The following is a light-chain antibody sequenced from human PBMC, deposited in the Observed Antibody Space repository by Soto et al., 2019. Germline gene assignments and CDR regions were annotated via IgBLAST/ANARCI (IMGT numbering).Light chain of an antibody. V-gene: IGKV1-5*03. Sequence: DIQMTQAPSTRSASVGDRVTITCRASQSISSWLAWYQQKPGKAPKLLIYKASSLESGVPSRFSSSGTGTEFTITISCLKPDDFAPYYCQPYNSYSWTFGQGPTVEIK. J-gene: IGKJ1*01. CDR3: QPYNSYSWT. CDR2: KAS. CDR1: QSISSW.